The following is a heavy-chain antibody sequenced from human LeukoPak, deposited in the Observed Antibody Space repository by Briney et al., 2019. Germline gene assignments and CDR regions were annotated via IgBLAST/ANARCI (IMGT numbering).Heavy chain of an antibody. CDR2: ISYDGSNK. Sequence: GRSLRLSCAASGFTFSSYGMHWVRQAPGKGLEWVAVISYDGSNKFYADSVKGRFTISRDNSKSTLYLQMNSLRAEDTAVYYCAKELSAGTGGGREDYFDYWGQGTLVTVSA. V-gene: IGHV3-30*18. J-gene: IGHJ4*02. D-gene: IGHD6-13*01. CDR1: GFTFSSYG. CDR3: AKELSAGTGGGREDYFDY.